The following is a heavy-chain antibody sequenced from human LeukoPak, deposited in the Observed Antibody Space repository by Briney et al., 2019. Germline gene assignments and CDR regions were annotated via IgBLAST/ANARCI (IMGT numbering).Heavy chain of an antibody. V-gene: IGHV3-66*01. CDR2: IYSGGST. CDR1: GFTVSSNY. J-gene: IGHJ6*02. CDR3: AGDGIPTPYYYYGMDV. Sequence: PGGSLRLSCAASGFTVSSNYMSWVRQAPGKGLEWVSVIYSGGSTYYADSVKGRFTISRDNSKNTLYLQMNSLRAEDTAVYYCAGDGIPTPYYYYGMDVWGQGTTVTVSS. D-gene: IGHD1-26*01.